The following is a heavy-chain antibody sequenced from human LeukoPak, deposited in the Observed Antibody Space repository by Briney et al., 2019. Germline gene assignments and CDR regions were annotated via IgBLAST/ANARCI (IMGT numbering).Heavy chain of an antibody. D-gene: IGHD6-19*01. Sequence: GGSLRFSCAASGFTVSSNYMSWVRQAPGKGLEWVSVIYSGGSTYYADSVKGRFTISRDNSKNTLYLQMNSLRAEDTAVYYCASILVQQWLAFGYWGQGTLVTVSS. V-gene: IGHV3-53*01. CDR3: ASILVQQWLAFGY. J-gene: IGHJ4*02. CDR2: IYSGGST. CDR1: GFTVSSNY.